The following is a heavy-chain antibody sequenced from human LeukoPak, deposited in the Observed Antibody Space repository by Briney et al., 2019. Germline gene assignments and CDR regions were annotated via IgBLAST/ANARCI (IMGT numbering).Heavy chain of an antibody. Sequence: GGSLRLSCAASGFIVSGYHMDWVRQAPGKGLEWVGRTRDRARSYRTQYAPPVEVRFSISRDESKNSVFLQMNSLQPEDTAVYYCARDGAEGDDSAFDVWGQGTMVTVSS. CDR3: ARDGAEGDDSAFDV. CDR2: TRDRARSYRT. J-gene: IGHJ3*01. D-gene: IGHD2-21*01. V-gene: IGHV3-72*01. CDR1: GFIVSGYH.